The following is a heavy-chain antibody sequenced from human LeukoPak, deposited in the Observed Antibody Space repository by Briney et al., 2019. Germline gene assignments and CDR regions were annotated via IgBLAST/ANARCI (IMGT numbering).Heavy chain of an antibody. V-gene: IGHV4-39*01. Sequence: PSETLSLTCTVSGGSISSSNYYWGCIRQPPGKGLEWLGNVYYSGSTYYNPSLQSRLTISVDTSKNQYSLKLSSVTATDTAVYYCARQDGYCSSTSCTGYFDSWGQGTLVTVSS. CDR2: VYYSGST. CDR3: ARQDGYCSSTSCTGYFDS. J-gene: IGHJ4*02. CDR1: GGSISSSNYY. D-gene: IGHD2-2*03.